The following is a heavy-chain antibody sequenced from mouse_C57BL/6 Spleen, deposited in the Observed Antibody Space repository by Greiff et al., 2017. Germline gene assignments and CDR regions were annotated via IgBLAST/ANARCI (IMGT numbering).Heavy chain of an antibody. J-gene: IGHJ2*01. CDR1: GYSFTGYF. CDR3: AREATVVANSFDY. V-gene: IGHV1-20*01. D-gene: IGHD1-1*01. Sequence: VQLQQSGPELVKPGDSVKISCKASGYSFTGYFMNWVMQSHGKSLEWIGRINPYNGDTFYNQKFKGKATLTVDKSSSTAHMERRSLTSEDSAVYYCAREATVVANSFDYWGQGTTLTVSS. CDR2: INPYNGDT.